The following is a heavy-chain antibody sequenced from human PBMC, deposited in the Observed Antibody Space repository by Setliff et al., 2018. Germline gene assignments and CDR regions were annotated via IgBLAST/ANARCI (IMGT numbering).Heavy chain of an antibody. CDR1: GYSISSDYY. J-gene: IGHJ4*02. V-gene: IGHV4-38-2*02. CDR2: INHSGST. Sequence: PSETLSLTCTVSGYSISSDYYWGWIRQPPGKGLEWIGEINHSGSTNYNPSLKSRVTISVDTSKNQFSLKLNSVTATDTAVYYCARDLGHGGDSDYWGQGILVTVSS. D-gene: IGHD2-21*02. CDR3: ARDLGHGGDSDY.